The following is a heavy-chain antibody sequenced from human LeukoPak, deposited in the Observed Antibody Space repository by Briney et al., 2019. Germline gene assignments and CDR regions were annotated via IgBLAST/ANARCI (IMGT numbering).Heavy chain of an antibody. V-gene: IGHV4-59*01. J-gene: IGHJ5*01. CDR2: IYYSGST. CDR1: GGSISSYY. Sequence: PSETLSLTCTVSGGSISSYYWSWIRQPPGKGLEWIGYIYYSGSTNYNPSLKSRVTISVDTSKNQFSLKLSSVTAADTAVYYCARDTDSSGYYDSWGQGTLVTVSS. D-gene: IGHD3-22*01. CDR3: ARDTDSSGYYDS.